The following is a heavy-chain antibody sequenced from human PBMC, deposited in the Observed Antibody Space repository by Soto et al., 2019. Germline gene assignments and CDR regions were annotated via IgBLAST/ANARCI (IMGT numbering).Heavy chain of an antibody. CDR1: GYPFTSYY. V-gene: IGHV1-46*01. Sequence: VKVSCKASGYPFTSYYLHWVRQDTGQGPEWMGRINASDGSTRYEQNFQGRVTMTRDTSTTTVYMELSTLRSDDTDVYYCAREAAVPGTAFHHWG. CDR3: AREAAVPGTAFHH. J-gene: IGHJ1*01. D-gene: IGHD6-19*01. CDR2: INASDGST.